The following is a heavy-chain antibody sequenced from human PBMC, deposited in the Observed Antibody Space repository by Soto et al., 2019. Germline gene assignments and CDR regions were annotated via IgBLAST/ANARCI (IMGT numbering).Heavy chain of an antibody. CDR2: IKSAGSGT. J-gene: IGHJ4*02. D-gene: IGHD3-22*01. CDR1: GFTFRTYW. CDR3: VRGDGDYHDGNGYLGRH. V-gene: IGHV3-74*01. Sequence: EVQLVESGGGLVQLGGSLRLSCEASGFTFRTYWMHWVRQAPGKGLVWVSRIKSAGSGTYYADSVEGRFTISRDNAQNTLYLQMNSLRAEDTAVYYCVRGDGDYHDGNGYLGRHWGQGTLVTVSS.